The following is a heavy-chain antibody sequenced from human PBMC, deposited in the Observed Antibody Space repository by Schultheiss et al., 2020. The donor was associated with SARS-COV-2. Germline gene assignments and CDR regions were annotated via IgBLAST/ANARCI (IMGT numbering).Heavy chain of an antibody. D-gene: IGHD3-22*01. CDR2: LYYSGNT. Sequence: SETLSLTCTVSGASMSTHYWGWIRQPPGKGLEWIGSLYYSGNTYNNPSLKGRVTISVDTSKNQFSLKLSSVTAADTAVYYCASPSPLTYYSDRSRYFESWGQGTLVTVSS. J-gene: IGHJ4*02. CDR1: GASMSTHY. V-gene: IGHV4-39*01. CDR3: ASPSPLTYYSDRSRYFES.